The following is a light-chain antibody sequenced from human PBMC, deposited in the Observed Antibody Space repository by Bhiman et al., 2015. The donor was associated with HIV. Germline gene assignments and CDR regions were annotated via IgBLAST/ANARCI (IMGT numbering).Light chain of an antibody. J-gene: IGLJ1*01. CDR2: DVS. V-gene: IGLV2-14*03. CDR3: SSYTSSNTLV. Sequence: QPASVSGSPGQSITISCTGTSSDVGGYNYVSWYQQHPGKAPKLMIYDVSNRPSGVSNRFSGSKSGNTASLTISGLQAEDESDYYCSSYTSSNTLVFGTGTKVTVL. CDR1: SSDVGGYNY.